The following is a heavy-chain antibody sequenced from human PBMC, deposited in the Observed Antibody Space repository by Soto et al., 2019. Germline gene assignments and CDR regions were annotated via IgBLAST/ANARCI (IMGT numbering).Heavy chain of an antibody. Sequence: GASVNVSCKASGGTFSSYAISWVRHAPGQGLEWMGGIIPIFCTANYAQKFQGRVTITADKSTSTAYMELSSLRSEDTAVYYCARDQIKSGYPRYGMDVWGQGTTVTVSS. CDR2: IIPIFCTA. D-gene: IGHD3-3*01. J-gene: IGHJ6*02. V-gene: IGHV1-69*06. CDR1: GGTFSSYA. CDR3: ARDQIKSGYPRYGMDV.